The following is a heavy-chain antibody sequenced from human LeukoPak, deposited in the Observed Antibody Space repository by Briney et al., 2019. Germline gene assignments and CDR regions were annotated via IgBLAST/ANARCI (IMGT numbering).Heavy chain of an antibody. CDR1: GFTFSSYS. V-gene: IGHV3-21*01. CDR3: ARDHYDSSGPSHY. J-gene: IGHJ4*02. CDR2: ISSSSRYI. Sequence: GGSLRLSCAASGFTFSSYSMNWVRQAPGKGLEWVSSISSSSRYIYYADSVKGRFTISRDNAKNSLYLQMNSLRAEDTAVYYCARDHYDSSGPSHYWGQGTLVTVSS. D-gene: IGHD3-22*01.